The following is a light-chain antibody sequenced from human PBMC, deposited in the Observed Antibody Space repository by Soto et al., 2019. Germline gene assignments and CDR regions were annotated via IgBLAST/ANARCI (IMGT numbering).Light chain of an antibody. V-gene: IGKV2-28*01. Sequence: DIVMTQSPLSLPVTPGEPASISCRSSQSLLHSNGYNYLDWYLQKPGQSPQLLIYLGSNRASGVPDRFSGSGSGTDFTLTITSLQAEDVAVYYCQQYESTPPTFGQGTKLEIK. CDR1: QSLLHSNGYNY. CDR2: LGS. CDR3: QQYESTPPT. J-gene: IGKJ2*01.